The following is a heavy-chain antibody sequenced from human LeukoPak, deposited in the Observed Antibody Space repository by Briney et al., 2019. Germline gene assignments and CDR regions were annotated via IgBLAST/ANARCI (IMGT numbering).Heavy chain of an antibody. CDR1: GASIMSGGYS. J-gene: IGHJ3*02. Sequence: PAETLSLTCALSGASIMSGGYSWSWIRQPPGKGLEWIGYFYHSGSTYYNPSLKRRVTISVDTSKTQFSLKLSSVTAADTAVYYCARQSGYCSGGSCNDAFDIWGQGTMVTVSS. CDR2: FYHSGST. D-gene: IGHD2-15*01. V-gene: IGHV4-30-2*03. CDR3: ARQSGYCSGGSCNDAFDI.